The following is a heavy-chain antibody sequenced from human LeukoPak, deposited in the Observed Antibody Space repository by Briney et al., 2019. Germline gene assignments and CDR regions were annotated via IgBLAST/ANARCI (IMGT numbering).Heavy chain of an antibody. CDR2: IYGSGVSI. D-gene: IGHD1-26*01. J-gene: IGHJ4*02. CDR3: AKDLGWELPAEAY. CDR1: GFTFKNYV. V-gene: IGHV3-23*01. Sequence: PGGSLRLSCVASGFTFKNYVMNWVRQAPGKGLEWLATIYGSGVSISYADSVKGRFTISRDNSNNTLYLQMNSRRAEDTAMYYCAKDLGWELPAEAYWGQGILVTVSS.